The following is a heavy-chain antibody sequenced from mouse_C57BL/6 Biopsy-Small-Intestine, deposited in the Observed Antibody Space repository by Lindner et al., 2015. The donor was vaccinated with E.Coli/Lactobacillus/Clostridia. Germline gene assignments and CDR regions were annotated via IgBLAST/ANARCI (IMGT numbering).Heavy chain of an antibody. Sequence: VQLQESGGGLVKPGGSLKLSCAASGFTFSSYAMSWVRQTPEKRLEWVATISDGGSYTYYPDNVKGRFTISRDNAKNNLYLQMSHLKSEDTAMYYCARDDAPFFDVWGTGTTVTVSS. CDR2: ISDGGSYT. CDR3: ARDDAPFFDV. V-gene: IGHV5-4*01. CDR1: GFTFSSYA. J-gene: IGHJ1*03.